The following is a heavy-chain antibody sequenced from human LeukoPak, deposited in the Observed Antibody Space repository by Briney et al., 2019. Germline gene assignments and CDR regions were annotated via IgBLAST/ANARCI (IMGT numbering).Heavy chain of an antibody. V-gene: IGHV3-23*01. CDR1: GFTFSSYA. CDR2: ISGSGGST. CDR3: AKDTRITMVRGVFDY. D-gene: IGHD3-10*01. Sequence: GGSLRLSCAASGFTFSSYAMSWVRQAPGRGLEWVSAISGSGGSTYYADSVKGRFTISRDKSKNTLYVQLNSLRAEDTAVYYCAKDTRITMVRGVFDYWGQGTLVTVSS. J-gene: IGHJ4*02.